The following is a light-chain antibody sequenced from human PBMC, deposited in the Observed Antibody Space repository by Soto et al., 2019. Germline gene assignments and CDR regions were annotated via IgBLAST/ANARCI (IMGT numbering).Light chain of an antibody. V-gene: IGLV1-44*01. CDR3: AAWDDSLNGVV. CDR2: SNN. J-gene: IGLJ2*01. CDR1: SSNIGSNT. Sequence: QSVLTQPPSASGTPGQRVTISCSGSSSNIGSNTVNWYQQLPGTAPKLLIYSNNHRPSGVPDRFSDSKSGTSASLAISGLQSEDEADYYCAAWDDSLNGVVFGGGTKLTVL.